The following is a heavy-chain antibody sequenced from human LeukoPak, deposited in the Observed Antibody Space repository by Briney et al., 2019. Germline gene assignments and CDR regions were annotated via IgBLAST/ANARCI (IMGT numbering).Heavy chain of an antibody. Sequence: GGSLRLSCAASGFTVSDNYMSWVRQAPGKGLEWVSVIYSGGSTYYADSVKGRFTISRDSSKNTLYLQMNSLRAEDTALYYCAREHYYDNSGYWSWGQGTLVTVPS. CDR2: IYSGGST. CDR1: GFTVSDNY. D-gene: IGHD3-22*01. V-gene: IGHV3-53*01. J-gene: IGHJ4*02. CDR3: AREHYYDNSGYWS.